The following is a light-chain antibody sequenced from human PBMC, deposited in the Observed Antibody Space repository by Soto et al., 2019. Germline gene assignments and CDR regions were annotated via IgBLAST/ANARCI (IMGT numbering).Light chain of an antibody. Sequence: EIVMTQSPATLSVSPGERATLSCRAGQGVTTNFAWYQQKSGQSPRLLIYDVSIRATGVPARFSGTGSETDFTLTISGLQSEDSAVYFCQHYNNWPFSFGQGTRVEIK. J-gene: IGKJ5*01. CDR1: QGVTTN. CDR2: DVS. V-gene: IGKV3-15*01. CDR3: QHYNNWPFS.